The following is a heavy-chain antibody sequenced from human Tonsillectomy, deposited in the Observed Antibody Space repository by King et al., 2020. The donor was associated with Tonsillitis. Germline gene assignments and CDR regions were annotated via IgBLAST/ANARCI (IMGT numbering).Heavy chain of an antibody. J-gene: IGHJ3*02. CDR3: ARDRGGVTGAFDI. CDR2: IYDSGST. D-gene: IGHD4-23*01. V-gene: IGHV4-38-2*02. CDR1: GYSISSGYY. Sequence: VQLQESGPGLVKPSETLSLTCTVSGYSISSGYYWGWIRQPPGKGLEWIGSIYDSGSTYYNPSLKSRVTISVDTSKNQFSLKLSSVTAADTAVYYCARDRGGVTGAFDIWGQGTMVTVSS.